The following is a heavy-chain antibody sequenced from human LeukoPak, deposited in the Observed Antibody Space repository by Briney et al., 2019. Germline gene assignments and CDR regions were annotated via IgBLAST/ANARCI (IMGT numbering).Heavy chain of an antibody. V-gene: IGHV4-39*07. Sequence: RSSETLSLTCTVSGGSISSSSYYWGWVRQPPGKGLEWIGSIYYSGSTYYNPSLKSRVTISVDTSKNQFSLKLSSVTAADTAVYYCARVRGYGYGAFDIWGQGTMVTVSS. CDR1: GGSISSSSYY. J-gene: IGHJ3*02. CDR2: IYYSGST. D-gene: IGHD5-18*01. CDR3: ARVRGYGYGAFDI.